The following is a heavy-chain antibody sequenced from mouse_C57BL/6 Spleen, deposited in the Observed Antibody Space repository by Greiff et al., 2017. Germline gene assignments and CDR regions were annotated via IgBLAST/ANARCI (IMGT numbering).Heavy chain of an antibody. J-gene: IGHJ4*01. V-gene: IGHV1-78*01. D-gene: IGHD2-3*01. CDR2: IYPRDGST. Sequence: VQLQQSDAELVKPGASVKISCKVSGYTFTDHTIHWMKQRPEQGLEWIGYIYPRDGSTKYNEKFKGKATLTADKSSSTAYMQLNSLTSEDSAVYFCALYDGYYDYAMDYWGQGTSVTVSS. CDR1: GYTFTDHT. CDR3: ALYDGYYDYAMDY.